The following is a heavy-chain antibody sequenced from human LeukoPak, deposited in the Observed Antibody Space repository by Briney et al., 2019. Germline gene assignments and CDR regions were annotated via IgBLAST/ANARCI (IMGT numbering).Heavy chain of an antibody. CDR3: ARRISVYYFDY. J-gene: IGHJ4*02. CDR2: IYPGDSDT. D-gene: IGHD1-14*01. CDR1: GYSFTTYW. Sequence: GESLKISCKGSGYSFTTYWIGWVRQMPGKGLEWMGIIYPGDSDTRYSPSYQGQVTISADKSISTAYLQWSSLKASDTAMYYCARRISVYYFDYWGQGTLVTVSS. V-gene: IGHV5-51*01.